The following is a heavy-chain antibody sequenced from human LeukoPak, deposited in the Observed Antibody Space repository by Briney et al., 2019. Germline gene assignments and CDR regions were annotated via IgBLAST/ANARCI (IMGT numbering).Heavy chain of an antibody. J-gene: IGHJ4*02. V-gene: IGHV1-18*01. D-gene: IGHD6-19*01. Sequence: GASVNVSYTPSVYTFSPYGISWVRQAPGQGLEWMGWIYTYNGNANYAEHLQGRVTLTSDSSTTTVYMELRNLTSDDTAVYYCARDSSPVAGVGLFWGQGTLVTVSS. CDR3: ARDSSPVAGVGLF. CDR2: IYTYNGNA. CDR1: VYTFSPYG.